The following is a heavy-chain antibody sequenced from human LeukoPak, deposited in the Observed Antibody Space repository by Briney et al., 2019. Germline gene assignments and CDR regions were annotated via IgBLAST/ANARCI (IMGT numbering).Heavy chain of an antibody. CDR2: ISWNSGSI. V-gene: IGHV3-9*01. Sequence: GGSLRLSCAASGFTFDDYAMHWVRQAPGKGLEWVSGISWNSGSIGCADSVKGRFTISRDNAKNSLYLQMNSLRAEDTALYYCAKARSYGSGSCDYWGQGTLVTVSS. D-gene: IGHD3-10*01. CDR1: GFTFDDYA. CDR3: AKARSYGSGSCDY. J-gene: IGHJ4*02.